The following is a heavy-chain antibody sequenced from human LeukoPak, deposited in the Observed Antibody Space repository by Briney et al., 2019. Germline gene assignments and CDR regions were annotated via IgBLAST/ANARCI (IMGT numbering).Heavy chain of an antibody. CDR1: GFTVSSNY. D-gene: IGHD3-9*01. CDR2: IYSGGST. J-gene: IGHJ4*02. Sequence: GGSLRLSCAASGFTVSSNYMSWVRQAPGKGLEWVSVIYSGGSTYYADSVKGRFTISRDNSKNTLYLQMNSLRAEDTAVYYCARGQEYYDILTGYSEGVYYFDYWGQGTLVTVSS. CDR3: ARGQEYYDILTGYSEGVYYFDY. V-gene: IGHV3-53*01.